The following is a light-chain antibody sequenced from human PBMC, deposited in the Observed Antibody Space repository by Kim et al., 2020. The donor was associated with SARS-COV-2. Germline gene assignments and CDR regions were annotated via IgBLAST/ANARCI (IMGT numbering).Light chain of an antibody. CDR3: HQRSNWPLT. CDR1: QRVSGS. V-gene: IGKV3-11*01. J-gene: IGKJ4*01. CDR2: DAS. Sequence: FAPSETAPPSLRASQRVSGSLAWYLQKPAQAPRLLIYDASPRSTGIPARFIGIVSGTDFPLTISSLEPENFAVYYCHQRSNWPLTFCGGTKVDIK.